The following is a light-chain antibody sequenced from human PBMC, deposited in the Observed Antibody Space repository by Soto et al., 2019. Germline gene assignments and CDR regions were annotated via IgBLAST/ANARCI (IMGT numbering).Light chain of an antibody. CDR1: QSVSSSY. J-gene: IGKJ4*01. CDR2: GAS. Sequence: EIVMTQSPATLSLSPGERATLSCRASQSVSSSYLSWYQQKPGQAPRLLIYGASTRATGIPARFSGSGSGTDFTLTISSLLPEDFAVYYCQQDYNLPLTFGGGTKVDIK. V-gene: IGKV3D-7*01. CDR3: QQDYNLPLT.